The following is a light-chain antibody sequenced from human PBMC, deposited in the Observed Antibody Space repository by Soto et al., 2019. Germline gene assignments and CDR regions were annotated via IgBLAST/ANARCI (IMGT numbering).Light chain of an antibody. V-gene: IGLV2-23*01. CDR2: EGF. J-gene: IGLJ1*01. CDR3: CSHAGHDNYV. CDR1: SSDVGSGNV. Sequence: QSLLTQPASSSVSPGQSITISCTGTSSDVGSGNVVSWYQHYPGKAPQLIIYEGFKRPSGVSSRFSGSKSGNTASLTISGLQAEEEAEYYCCSHAGHDNYVFGTGTKVTVL.